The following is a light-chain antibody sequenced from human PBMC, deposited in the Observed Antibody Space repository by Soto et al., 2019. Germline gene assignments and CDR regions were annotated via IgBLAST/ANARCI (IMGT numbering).Light chain of an antibody. CDR1: QSVSSSS. CDR3: QHYGTSMWT. CDR2: DTS. Sequence: FRQAPGPRCFSPCGTVILYCRASQSVSSSSLSWYQQKPGQAPRLLIYDTSSRATDIPDRFSGSGSGTDFTLTISRLEPEDFTVYYCQHYGTSMWTFGQGTEVDIK. J-gene: IGKJ1*01. V-gene: IGKV3-20*01.